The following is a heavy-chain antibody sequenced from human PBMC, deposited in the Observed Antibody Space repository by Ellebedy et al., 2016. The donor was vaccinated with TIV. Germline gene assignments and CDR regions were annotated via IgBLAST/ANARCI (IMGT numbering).Heavy chain of an antibody. V-gene: IGHV1-18*01. Sequence: ASVKVSXKASGYTFTSYGISWVRQAPGQGLEWMGWISAYNGNTNYAQKLQGRVTMTTDTSTSTAYMELRSLRSDDTAVYYCASGDSGYDLYGMDVWGQGTTVTVSS. D-gene: IGHD5-12*01. CDR1: GYTFTSYG. CDR2: ISAYNGNT. J-gene: IGHJ6*02. CDR3: ASGDSGYDLYGMDV.